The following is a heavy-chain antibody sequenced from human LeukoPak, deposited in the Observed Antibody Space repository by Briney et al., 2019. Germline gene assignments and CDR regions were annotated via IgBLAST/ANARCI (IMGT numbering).Heavy chain of an antibody. V-gene: IGHV1-8*01. CDR3: ASHYYYDSSGPFDAFDI. Sequence: ASVKVSCKASGYTFTSYDINWVRQATGQGLEWMGWMNPNSGNTGYAQKFQGRVTMTRNTSISTAYMELSSLRSEDTAVYYCASHYYYDSSGPFDAFDIWGQGTMVTVSS. CDR2: MNPNSGNT. J-gene: IGHJ3*02. D-gene: IGHD3-22*01. CDR1: GYTFTSYD.